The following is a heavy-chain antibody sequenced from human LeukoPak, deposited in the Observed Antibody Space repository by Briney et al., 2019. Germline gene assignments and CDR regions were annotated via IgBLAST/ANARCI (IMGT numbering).Heavy chain of an antibody. CDR1: GGSISSYY. D-gene: IGHD6-19*01. J-gene: IGHJ4*02. V-gene: IGHV4-59*01. Sequence: SETLSLTCTVSGGSISSYYWSWNRQPPGKGLEWIGYIYYSGSTNYNPSLKSRVTISVDTSKNQFSLKLSSVTAADTAVYYCARLIAVAGTEDSPWVKYYFDYWGQGTLVTVSS. CDR3: ARLIAVAGTEDSPWVKYYFDY. CDR2: IYYSGST.